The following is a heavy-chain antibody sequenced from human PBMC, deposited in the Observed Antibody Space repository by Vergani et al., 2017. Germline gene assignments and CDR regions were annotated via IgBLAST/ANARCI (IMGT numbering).Heavy chain of an antibody. CDR1: GGSISSGSYY. J-gene: IGHJ3*02. Sequence: QVQLQESGPGLVKPSQTLSLTCTVSGGSISSGSYYWSWIRQPAGKGLECIGRIHTSGSTNYNPSLKSRVTISVDTSKNQFSLKRSSVTAAATAVYYCARLAKGGVDAFDIWGQGTMVTVSS. D-gene: IGHD5-12*01. CDR2: IHTSGST. CDR3: ARLAKGGVDAFDI. V-gene: IGHV4-61*02.